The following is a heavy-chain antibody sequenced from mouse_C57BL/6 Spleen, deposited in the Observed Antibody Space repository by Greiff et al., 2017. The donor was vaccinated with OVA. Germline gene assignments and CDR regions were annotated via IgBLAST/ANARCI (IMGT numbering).Heavy chain of an antibody. Sequence: QVQLQQPGAELVKPGASVKLSCKASGYTFTSYWMHWVKQRPGQGLEWIGMIHPNSGSTNYNEKFKSKATLTVDKSSSTAYMQLSSLTSEDSAVYYCARWGYYYSYYFDYWGQGTTLTVSS. CDR3: ARWGYYYSYYFDY. J-gene: IGHJ2*01. CDR2: IHPNSGST. V-gene: IGHV1-64*01. CDR1: GYTFTSYW. D-gene: IGHD1-1*01.